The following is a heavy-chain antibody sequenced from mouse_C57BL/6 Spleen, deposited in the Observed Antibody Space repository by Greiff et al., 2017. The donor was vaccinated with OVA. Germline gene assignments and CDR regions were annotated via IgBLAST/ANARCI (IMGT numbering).Heavy chain of an antibody. D-gene: IGHD2-4*01. CDR1: GFNIKDDY. CDR2: IDPENGDT. J-gene: IGHJ3*01. Sequence: VQLQQSGAELVRPGASVKLSCTASGFNIKDDYMHWVKQRPEQGLEWIGGIDPENGDTEYASKFQGKATITADTSSNTAYLQLSSLTSEDTAVYYCTTSYDLFAYWGQGTLVTVSA. V-gene: IGHV14-4*01. CDR3: TTSYDLFAY.